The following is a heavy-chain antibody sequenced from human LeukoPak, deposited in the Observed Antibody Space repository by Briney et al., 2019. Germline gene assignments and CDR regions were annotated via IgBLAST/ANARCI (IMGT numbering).Heavy chain of an antibody. CDR2: INHSGST. CDR1: GGSFSGYY. CDR3: AIVTSGYSYGHFDY. J-gene: IGHJ4*02. D-gene: IGHD5-18*01. V-gene: IGHV4-34*01. Sequence: SETLSLTCAVYGGSFSGYYWSWIRQPPGKGLEWIGEINHSGSTNYNPSLKSRVTISVDTSKNQFSLKLSSVTAADTAVYYCAIVTSGYSYGHFDYWGQGTLVTVSS.